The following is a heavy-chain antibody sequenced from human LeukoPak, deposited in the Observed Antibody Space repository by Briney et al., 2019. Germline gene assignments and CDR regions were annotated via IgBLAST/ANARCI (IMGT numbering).Heavy chain of an antibody. D-gene: IGHD3-22*01. J-gene: IGHJ4*02. CDR2: ISYDGSNK. CDR3: AKDRGMIVVVNTFDY. V-gene: IGHV3-30*18. CDR1: GFTFSSYG. Sequence: PGGSLRFSCASSGFTFSSYGMHWVRQAPGKGLGLGAVISYDGSNKYYVDSVKGRFTISRNNSKNMLYLQTNRVRADDTAVYYCAKDRGMIVVVNTFDYWGQGTLVTVSS.